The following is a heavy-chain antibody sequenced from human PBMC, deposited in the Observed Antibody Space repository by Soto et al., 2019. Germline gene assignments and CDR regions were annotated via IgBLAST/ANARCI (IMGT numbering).Heavy chain of an antibody. CDR1: GDTVSPTTTP. CDR3: ARAVTTFFGLLPHFDS. Sequence: PSQTLSLTCYISGDTVSPTTTPWNWIGQSPSRGLSCIGRTFFRSKWHNDYAEFVKARITTTPDTSKNQFSLQLTSATPEYAGVYYCARAVTTFFGLLPHFDSWGPGVLVTVSS. J-gene: IGHJ4*02. CDR2: TFFRSKWHN. V-gene: IGHV6-1*01. D-gene: IGHD4-17*01.